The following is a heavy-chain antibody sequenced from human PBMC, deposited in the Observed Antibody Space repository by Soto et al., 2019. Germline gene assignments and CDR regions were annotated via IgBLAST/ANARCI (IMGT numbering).Heavy chain of an antibody. CDR2: IYYSGST. D-gene: IGHD6-13*01. J-gene: IGHJ6*03. Sequence: PAETLSLTCTVSGGSISSYYWSWIRQHPGKGLEWIGYIYYSGSTNYNPSLKSRVTISVDTSKNQFSLKLSSVTAADTAVYYCARAHSSSFWGYYMDVWGKGTTVTVSS. CDR3: ARAHSSSFWGYYMDV. CDR1: GGSISSYY. V-gene: IGHV4-59*01.